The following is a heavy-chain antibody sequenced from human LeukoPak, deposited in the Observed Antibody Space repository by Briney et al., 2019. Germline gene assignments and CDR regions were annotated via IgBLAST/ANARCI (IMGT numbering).Heavy chain of an antibody. Sequence: GGSLRLSCEASGVTFSSYVMSWVRQAPGKGPEWVSGISGSGGGTYHADFVKGRFAISRDNSKNTLYLQMNSLRAEDSAVYYCVQEGPRGLAFDVWGQGTKVTVSS. CDR1: GVTFSSYV. V-gene: IGHV3-23*01. CDR3: VQEGPRGLAFDV. CDR2: ISGSGGGT. J-gene: IGHJ3*01.